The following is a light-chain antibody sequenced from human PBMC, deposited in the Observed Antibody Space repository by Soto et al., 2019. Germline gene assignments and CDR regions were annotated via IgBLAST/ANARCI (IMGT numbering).Light chain of an antibody. V-gene: IGKV3D-20*01. J-gene: IGKJ5*01. CDR3: QQYGSSPIT. CDR1: ERVSSSY. CDR2: DTS. Sequence: IVLTQSPATMSLSPGERATLSCWASERVSSSYVAWYQMKAGLAPRLLIHDTSTRASGIPDRFRGSKSGTDFTLTIRGLGPEDAALYYCQQYGSSPITFGQGTRLEI.